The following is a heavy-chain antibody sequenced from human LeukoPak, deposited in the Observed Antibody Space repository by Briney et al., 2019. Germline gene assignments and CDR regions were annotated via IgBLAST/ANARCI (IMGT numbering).Heavy chain of an antibody. CDR1: GGSISSGDYY. V-gene: IGHV4-30-4*08. CDR3: ARDDPYCSSTSCYHHYYMDV. CDR2: IYYSGST. Sequence: PSETLSLTCTVSGGSISSGDYYWSWIRQPPGKGLEWIGYIYYSGSTYYNPSLKSRVTISVDTSKNQFSLKLSSVTAADTAVYYCARDDPYCSSTSCYHHYYMDVWGKGTTVTVSS. D-gene: IGHD2-2*01. J-gene: IGHJ6*03.